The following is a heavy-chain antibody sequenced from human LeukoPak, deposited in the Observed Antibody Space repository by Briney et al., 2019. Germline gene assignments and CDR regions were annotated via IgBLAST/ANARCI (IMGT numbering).Heavy chain of an antibody. D-gene: IGHD3-10*01. J-gene: IGHJ4*02. Sequence: GGSLRLFCAASGFTFSDYYMSWIRQAPGKGLEWVSYISSSGSTIYYADSVKGRFTISRDNAKNSLYLQMNSLRAEDTAVYYCARSAPVTYYYGSGSYYVDYWGQGTLVTVSS. V-gene: IGHV3-11*01. CDR2: ISSSGSTI. CDR3: ARSAPVTYYYGSGSYYVDY. CDR1: GFTFSDYY.